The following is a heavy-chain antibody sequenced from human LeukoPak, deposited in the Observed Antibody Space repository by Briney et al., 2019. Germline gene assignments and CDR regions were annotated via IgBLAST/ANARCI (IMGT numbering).Heavy chain of an antibody. J-gene: IGHJ3*02. V-gene: IGHV3-23*01. CDR3: WKEPSAFDI. CDR1: GLTFRSYA. CDR2: IGVGGALR. Sequence: GGSLRLSCAASGLTFRSYAMNWVRQAPGKGLEWGSVIGVGGALRHYADSVKGRFTISSDHSQNTLYLQSISLRAEDAALDFCWKEPSAFDIWGQGTKVTVSS.